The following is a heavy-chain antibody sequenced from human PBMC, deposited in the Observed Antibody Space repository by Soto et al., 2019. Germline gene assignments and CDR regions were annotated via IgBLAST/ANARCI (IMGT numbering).Heavy chain of an antibody. CDR3: ARDPLPMVYATLDAFDI. CDR1: GGSISSGGYY. V-gene: IGHV4-31*03. D-gene: IGHD2-8*01. CDR2: IYYSGST. J-gene: IGHJ3*02. Sequence: TSETLSLTCTVSGGSISSGGYYWSWIRQHPWKGLEWIGYIYYSGSTYYNPSLKSRVTISVDTSKNQFPLKLSSVTAADTAVYYCARDPLPMVYATLDAFDIWGQGTMVTVSS.